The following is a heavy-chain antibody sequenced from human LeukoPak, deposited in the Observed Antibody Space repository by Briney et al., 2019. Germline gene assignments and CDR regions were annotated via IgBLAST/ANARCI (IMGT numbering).Heavy chain of an antibody. CDR3: ARGNDYSNYVGHY. CDR1: GYTFTSYD. CDR2: MNPNSGNT. Sequence: GTSVKVSCKASGYTFTSYDINWVRQATGQGLEWMGWMNPNSGNTGYAQKFQGRVTMTRNTSISTAYMELSSLRSEDTAVYYCARGNDYSNYVGHYWGQGTLVTVSS. V-gene: IGHV1-8*01. J-gene: IGHJ4*02. D-gene: IGHD4-11*01.